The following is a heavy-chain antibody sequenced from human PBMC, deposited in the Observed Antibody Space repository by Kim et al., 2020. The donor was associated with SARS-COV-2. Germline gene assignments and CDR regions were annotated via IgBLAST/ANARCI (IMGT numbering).Heavy chain of an antibody. V-gene: IGHV4-30-2*04. Sequence: PSLKSRVTISVDTSKNQFSLRLSSVTAADTAVYFCARVSTAMLRDYYGMDVWGQGTTVTVSS. CDR3: ARVSTAMLRDYYGMDV. J-gene: IGHJ6*02. D-gene: IGHD5-18*01.